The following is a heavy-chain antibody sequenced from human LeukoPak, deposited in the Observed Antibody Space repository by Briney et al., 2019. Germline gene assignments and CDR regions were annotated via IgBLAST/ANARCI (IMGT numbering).Heavy chain of an antibody. CDR1: GFTFSSNG. J-gene: IGHJ6*01. Sequence: PGGSLRLSCAASGFTFSSNGMHWVRQAPGKGVEWVAVIWYDGSKKYYADSVKGRFTISRDNSKNTLYLQMNSLRAEDTAVYYCARNKWELLYYYGMDVWGQGTTVTVSS. V-gene: IGHV3-33*01. CDR3: ARNKWELLYYYGMDV. CDR2: IWYDGSKK. D-gene: IGHD1-26*01.